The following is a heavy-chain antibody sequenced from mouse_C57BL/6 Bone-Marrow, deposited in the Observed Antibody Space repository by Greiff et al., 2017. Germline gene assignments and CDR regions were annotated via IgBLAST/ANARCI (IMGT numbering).Heavy chain of an antibody. V-gene: IGHV1-72*01. J-gene: IGHJ3*01. CDR2: IDPNRGGT. CDR3: ARERELLRFAY. Sequence: VKLQQPGAELVKPGASVKLSCKASGYTFTSYWMHWVKQRPGRGLEWIGRIDPNRGGTKYNEKFKSKATLTVDKPSSTAYMQLSSLPSEDSAVYYCARERELLRFAYWGQGTLVTVSA. CDR1: GYTFTSYW.